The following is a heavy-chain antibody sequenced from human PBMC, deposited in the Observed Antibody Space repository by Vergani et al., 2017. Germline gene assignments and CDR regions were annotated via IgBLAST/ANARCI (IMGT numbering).Heavy chain of an antibody. CDR3: ASGYRGYSYGGSSGYYYYYMDV. Sequence: QVQLVQSGAEVKKPGPSVKVSCKASGGTFSSYAISWVRQAPGQGLEWMGGIIPIFGTANYAQKFQGRVTITADESTSTAYMELSSLRSEDTAVYYCASGYRGYSYGGSSGYYYYYMDVWGKGTTVTVSS. V-gene: IGHV1-69*01. D-gene: IGHD5-18*01. CDR1: GGTFSSYA. J-gene: IGHJ6*03. CDR2: IIPIFGTA.